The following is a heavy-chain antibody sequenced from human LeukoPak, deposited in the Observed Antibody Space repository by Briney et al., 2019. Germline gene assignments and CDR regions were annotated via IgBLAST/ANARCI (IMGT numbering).Heavy chain of an antibody. Sequence: GGSLRLSCAASGFTFSSYSMNSVRQAPGKGLKWVSSISSSSSYIYYADSVKGRFTISRDNAKNSLYLQMNRLRAEDTAVYYCARDYDSSGLDAFDIWGQGTMVTVSS. CDR1: GFTFSSYS. CDR3: ARDYDSSGLDAFDI. CDR2: ISSSSSYI. J-gene: IGHJ3*02. D-gene: IGHD3-22*01. V-gene: IGHV3-21*01.